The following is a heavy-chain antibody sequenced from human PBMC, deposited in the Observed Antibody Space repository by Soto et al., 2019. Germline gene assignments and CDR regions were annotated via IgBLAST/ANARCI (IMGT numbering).Heavy chain of an antibody. CDR2: TRNKANSYTT. V-gene: IGHV3-72*01. J-gene: IGHJ3*02. Sequence: EVQLVESGGGLVQPGGSLRLSCAASGFTFSDHYMDWVRQAPGKGLEWVGRTRNKANSYTTEYAASVKGRFTISRDDSKNILYLQMNSLQTEDTAVYYCARKKGEYCIGGGCRDDIWGQGTMVTVSS. CDR3: ARKKGEYCIGGGCRDDI. D-gene: IGHD2-15*01. CDR1: GFTFSDHY.